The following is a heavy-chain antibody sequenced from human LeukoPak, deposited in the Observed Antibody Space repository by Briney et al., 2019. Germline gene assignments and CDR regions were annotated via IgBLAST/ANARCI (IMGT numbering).Heavy chain of an antibody. J-gene: IGHJ5*02. CDR2: IYSSGST. CDR1: GGSISSSYYY. D-gene: IGHD3-3*01. V-gene: IGHV4-39*07. CDR3: ARGKVLRFLEWLSDSPPRGNWFDP. Sequence: SETLSLTCTVSGGSISSSYYYWGWIRQPPGKGLEWIGSIYSSGSTYYNPSLKSRVTISVDTSKNQFSLKLSSVTAADTAVYYCARGKVLRFLEWLSDSPPRGNWFDPWGQGTLVTVSS.